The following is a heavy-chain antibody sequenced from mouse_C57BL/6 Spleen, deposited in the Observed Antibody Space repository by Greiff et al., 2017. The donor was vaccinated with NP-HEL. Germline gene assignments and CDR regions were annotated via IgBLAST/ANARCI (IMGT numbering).Heavy chain of an antibody. Sequence: EVKVVESGGGLVKPGGSLKLSCAASGFTFSSYAMSWVRQTPEKRLEWVATISDGGSYTYYPDNVKGRFTISRDNAKNNLYLQMSHLKSEDTAMYYCARDRPSDYWGQGTTLTVSS. CDR2: ISDGGSYT. CDR3: ARDRPSDY. J-gene: IGHJ2*01. CDR1: GFTFSSYA. V-gene: IGHV5-4*01.